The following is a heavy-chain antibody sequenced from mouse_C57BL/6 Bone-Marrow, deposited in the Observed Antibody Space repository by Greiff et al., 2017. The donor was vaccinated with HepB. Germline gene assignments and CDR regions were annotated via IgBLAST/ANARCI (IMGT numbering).Heavy chain of an antibody. CDR2: IDPSDSYT. D-gene: IGHD4-1*01. J-gene: IGHJ2*01. V-gene: IGHV1-69*01. Sequence: VQLQQPGAELVMPGASVKLSCKASGYTFTSYWMHWVKQRPGQGLEWIGEIDPSDSYTNYNQKFKGKATLTVDTSSSTAYMQLSSLTSEDSAVYYCARWDLWGQGTTLTVSS. CDR3: ARWDL. CDR1: GYTFTSYW.